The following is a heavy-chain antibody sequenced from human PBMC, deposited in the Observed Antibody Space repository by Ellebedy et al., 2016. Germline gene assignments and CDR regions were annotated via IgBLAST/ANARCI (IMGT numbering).Heavy chain of an antibody. V-gene: IGHV3-11*06. CDR2: ISSTSSYT. CDR1: GFTFSDYY. D-gene: IGHD1-14*01. Sequence: GGSLRLSCAASGFTFSDYYMTWIRQAPGKGLEWVSYISSTSSYTNYADSVKGRFTISRDNAKNSLYLQMNSLRAEDAAVYYCARETSYSFDYWGQGTLVTVSS. J-gene: IGHJ4*02. CDR3: ARETSYSFDY.